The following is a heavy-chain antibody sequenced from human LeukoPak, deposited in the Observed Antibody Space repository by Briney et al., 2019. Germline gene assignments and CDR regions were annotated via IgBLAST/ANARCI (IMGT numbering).Heavy chain of an antibody. CDR2: ISGSGGST. V-gene: IGHV3-23*01. D-gene: IGHD6-19*01. Sequence: GGSLRLSCAASGFTFSSYAMSWVRQAPGKGLEWVSAISGSGGSTNYAGSVKGRFTFSRDNSENTLYLQLNSLRAEDTALYYCAKGYSSAWYYFDCWGQGTLVTVSS. J-gene: IGHJ4*02. CDR1: GFTFSSYA. CDR3: AKGYSSAWYYFDC.